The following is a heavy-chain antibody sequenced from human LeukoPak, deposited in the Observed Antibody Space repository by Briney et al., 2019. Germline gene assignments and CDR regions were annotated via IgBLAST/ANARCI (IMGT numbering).Heavy chain of an antibody. CDR1: GFSFSSYA. J-gene: IGHJ4*02. D-gene: IGHD3-22*01. CDR2: ISGSGGST. CDR3: AKVSYYYDSSGSSSDFDY. V-gene: IGHV3-23*01. Sequence: GGSLRLSCVSSGFSFSSYAMSWVRQAPGKGLEWVSAISGSGGSTYYADSVKGRFTISRDNSKNTLYLQMNSLRAEDTAVYYCAKVSYYYDSSGSSSDFDYWGQGTLVTVSS.